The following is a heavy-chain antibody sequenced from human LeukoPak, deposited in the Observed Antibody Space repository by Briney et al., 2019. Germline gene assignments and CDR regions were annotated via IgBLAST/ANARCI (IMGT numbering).Heavy chain of an antibody. CDR1: GGSISSGDYY. J-gene: IGHJ4*02. D-gene: IGHD3-10*01. Sequence: PSQTLSLTCTVSGGSISSGDYYWSWIRPPPGKGLEWIGYIYYSGSTYYNPSLKSRVTISVDTSKNQFSLKLSSVTAADTAVYYCAREEMVRGVIDYWGQGTLVTVSS. CDR2: IYYSGST. CDR3: AREEMVRGVIDY. V-gene: IGHV4-30-4*01.